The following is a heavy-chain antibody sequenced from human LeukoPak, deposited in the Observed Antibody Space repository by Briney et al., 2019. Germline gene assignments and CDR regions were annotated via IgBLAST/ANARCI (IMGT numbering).Heavy chain of an antibody. CDR1: GYTFTSYA. Sequence: ASVKVSCKAPGYTFTSYAMHWVRQAPGQRLEWMGWINTGNGNTKYSQKFQGRVTITRDTSASTAYMELSSLRSEDTAVYYCARATSSGWSLYYFDYWGQGTLVTVSS. V-gene: IGHV1-3*04. D-gene: IGHD6-19*01. CDR2: INTGNGNT. J-gene: IGHJ4*02. CDR3: ARATSSGWSLYYFDY.